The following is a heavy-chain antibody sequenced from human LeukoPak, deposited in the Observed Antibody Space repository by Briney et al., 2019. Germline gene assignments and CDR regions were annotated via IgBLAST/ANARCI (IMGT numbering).Heavy chain of an antibody. CDR2: IYYSGST. CDR1: GGSISSSSYY. V-gene: IGHV4-39*07. CDR3: ARGPGFGELIGGWAFDI. J-gene: IGHJ3*02. D-gene: IGHD3-10*01. Sequence: PSETLSLTCTVSGGSISSSSYYWGWIRQPPGKGLEWIGSIYYSGSTNYNPSLKSRVTISVDTSKNQFSLKLSSVTAADTAVYYCARGPGFGELIGGWAFDIWGRGTMVTVSS.